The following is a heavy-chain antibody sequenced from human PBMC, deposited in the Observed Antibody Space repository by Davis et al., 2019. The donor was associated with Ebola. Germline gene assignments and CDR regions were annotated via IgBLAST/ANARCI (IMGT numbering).Heavy chain of an antibody. J-gene: IGHJ4*02. CDR1: GDSVSSNSVT. CDR3: ARDPNGFFDH. Sequence: PSETLSLTCAISGDSVSSNSVTWNWIRQSPSRGLEWLGRTYYESKWSNDYALSVKSRITINPDTSKNQFSLQLNSVTPEDTAVYYCARDPNGFFDHWGQGTLVTVSS. CDR2: TYYESKWSN. V-gene: IGHV6-1*01. D-gene: IGHD2-8*01.